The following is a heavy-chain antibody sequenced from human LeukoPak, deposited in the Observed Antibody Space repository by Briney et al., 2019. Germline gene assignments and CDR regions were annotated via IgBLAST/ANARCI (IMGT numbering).Heavy chain of an antibody. Sequence: SVKVSYKASGDTLSSYANSCVTQAPAQGLEGMGGIIPIFDTANYAQKCQGRITVTADESTSTAYMGLISLRSEDTAVYYCARTQTRNTILGVVTSLMDVWGKGTTVTVSS. CDR3: ARTQTRNTILGVVTSLMDV. V-gene: IGHV1-69*13. CDR2: IIPIFDTA. J-gene: IGHJ6*04. D-gene: IGHD3-3*01. CDR1: GDTLSSYA.